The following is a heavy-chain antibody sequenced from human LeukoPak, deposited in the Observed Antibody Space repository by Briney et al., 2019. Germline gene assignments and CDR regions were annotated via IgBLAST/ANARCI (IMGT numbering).Heavy chain of an antibody. V-gene: IGHV4-30-2*01. CDR2: IYHSGST. J-gene: IGHJ4*02. D-gene: IGHD2-2*01. Sequence: SETLSLTCAVSGGSISSGGYSWSWIGQPPGKGLEWIGYIYHSGSTYYNPSLKSRVTISVDRSKNQFSLKLSSVTAADTAVYYCARGSSLYYFDYWGQGTLVTVSS. CDR1: GGSISSGGYS. CDR3: ARGSSLYYFDY.